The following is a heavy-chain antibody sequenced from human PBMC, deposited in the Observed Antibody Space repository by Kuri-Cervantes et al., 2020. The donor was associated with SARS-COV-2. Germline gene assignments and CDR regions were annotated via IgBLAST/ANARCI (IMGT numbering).Heavy chain of an antibody. J-gene: IGHJ6*03. Sequence: SETLSLTCTVSGGSISSSSYYWGWIRQPPGKGLEWIGYIYYSGSTNYNPSLKSRVTISVDTSKNQFSLKLSSVTAADTAVYYCARVEGYYYYMDVWGKGTTVTVSS. CDR1: GGSISSSSYY. D-gene: IGHD5-24*01. V-gene: IGHV4-61*05. CDR2: IYYSGST. CDR3: ARVEGYYYYMDV.